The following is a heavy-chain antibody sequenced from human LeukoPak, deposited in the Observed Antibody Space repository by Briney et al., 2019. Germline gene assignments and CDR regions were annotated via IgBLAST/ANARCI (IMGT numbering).Heavy chain of an antibody. J-gene: IGHJ5*02. CDR1: GGSFSGYY. V-gene: IGHV4-34*01. Sequence: PSETLSLTCAVYGGSFSGYYWSWIRQPPGKGLEWIGEINHSGSTNYNPSLKSRVTISVDTSKNQFSLKLSSVTAADTAVYYCARGPPVWYYDSSGYSSQIPTFDPWGQGTLVTVSS. CDR2: INHSGST. D-gene: IGHD3-22*01. CDR3: ARGPPVWYYDSSGYSSQIPTFDP.